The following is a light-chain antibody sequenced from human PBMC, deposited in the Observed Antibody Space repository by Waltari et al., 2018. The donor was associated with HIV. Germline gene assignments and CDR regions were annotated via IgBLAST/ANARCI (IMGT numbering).Light chain of an antibody. J-gene: IGKJ4*01. CDR2: GAS. CDR1: QGISTW. Sequence: DIQMTQSPRFMSAFVGDRVTITCRASQGISTWFAWYQQKPAKVPQLLLHGASSLHSGVPSRFCGSGSGTQVSLTISSMQSEDFATYYCQQTNVFLLTFGGGTSVE. CDR3: QQTNVFLLT. V-gene: IGKV1-12*01.